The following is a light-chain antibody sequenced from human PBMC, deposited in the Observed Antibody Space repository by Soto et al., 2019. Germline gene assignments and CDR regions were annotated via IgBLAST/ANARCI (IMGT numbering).Light chain of an antibody. J-gene: IGKJ1*01. V-gene: IGKV3-15*01. CDR3: QHYNNWPPWT. CDR1: QSVSSN. Sequence: TVMTQSPATLSVSPGDRATLSCRASQSVSSNLAWYQQKPGQAPRLLIYDASTRATGIPARFSGSGSGTEFTLTISSLQSEDFAVYYCQHYNNWPPWTVGQGTKVDTK. CDR2: DAS.